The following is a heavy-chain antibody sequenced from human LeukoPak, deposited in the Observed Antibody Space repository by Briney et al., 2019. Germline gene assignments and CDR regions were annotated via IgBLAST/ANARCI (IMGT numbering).Heavy chain of an antibody. Sequence: SETLSLTCTVSGGSISNYYWTWIRQPPGKGLEWIGYIYYSGSTNYNPSLKSRVTISVDTSKNQFSLKLSSVTAADTAVYYCARVVGYDFWSGLNYGMDVWGQGTTVTVSS. D-gene: IGHD3-3*01. CDR1: GGSISNYY. J-gene: IGHJ6*02. CDR3: ARVVGYDFWSGLNYGMDV. V-gene: IGHV4-59*01. CDR2: IYYSGST.